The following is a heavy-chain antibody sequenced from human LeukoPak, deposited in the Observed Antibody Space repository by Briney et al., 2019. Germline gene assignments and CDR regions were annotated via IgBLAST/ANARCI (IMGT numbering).Heavy chain of an antibody. Sequence: GGSLRLSCAASGFAFGSYALTWVRQAPGKGLEWVSAISGSGGGTYYADSVKGRFTISRDNSKNTLYLQMNSLRAEDTAVYYCAKVVYDFWSGYLDWGQGTLVTVSS. J-gene: IGHJ4*02. D-gene: IGHD3-3*01. CDR1: GFAFGSYA. CDR3: AKVVYDFWSGYLD. CDR2: ISGSGGGT. V-gene: IGHV3-23*01.